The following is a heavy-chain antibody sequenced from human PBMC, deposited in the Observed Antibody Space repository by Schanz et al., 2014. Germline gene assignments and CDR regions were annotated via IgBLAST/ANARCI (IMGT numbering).Heavy chain of an antibody. CDR3: VSQTGSPNY. CDR1: GFTFSSYG. D-gene: IGHD6-13*01. Sequence: EVQLVESGGGLVKPGGSLRLSCAASGFTFSSYGMHWVRQAPGKGLEWVANIKEDGSVKDYVDSVEGRFTISRDNAKRSLFLQMNSLRVEDTAVYFCVSQTGSPNYWGQGTLVTVSS. CDR2: IKEDGSVK. V-gene: IGHV3-7*01. J-gene: IGHJ4*02.